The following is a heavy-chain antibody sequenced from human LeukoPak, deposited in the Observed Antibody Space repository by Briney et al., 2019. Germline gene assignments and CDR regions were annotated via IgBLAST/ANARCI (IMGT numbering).Heavy chain of an antibody. CDR3: ARRGSRYFDY. J-gene: IGHJ4*02. CDR2: IYHSGST. CDR1: GYSISSGYY. Sequence: SETLSLTCAVFGYSISSGYYWGWIRQPPGKGPEWIGSIYHSGSTYYNPPLKSRVTISVDTSKNQFSLKLSSVTAADTAVYYCARRGSRYFDYWGQGTLVTVSS. V-gene: IGHV4-38-2*01.